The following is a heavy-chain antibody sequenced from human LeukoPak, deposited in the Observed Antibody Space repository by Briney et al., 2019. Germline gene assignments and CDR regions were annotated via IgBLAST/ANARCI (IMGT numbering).Heavy chain of an antibody. Sequence: GGSLRLSCTDSGFAFSGYAMSWVRQAPGKGLEWVSVISYDGSNKYYVDSVKGRFTISRDNAKNSLYLQMNSLRAEDTAVYYCVRGSLASGVVVYYYYYLDVWGKGTTVTVSS. J-gene: IGHJ6*03. CDR2: ISYDGSNK. V-gene: IGHV3-30-3*01. CDR3: VRGSLASGVVVYYYYYLDV. D-gene: IGHD3-3*01. CDR1: GFAFSGYA.